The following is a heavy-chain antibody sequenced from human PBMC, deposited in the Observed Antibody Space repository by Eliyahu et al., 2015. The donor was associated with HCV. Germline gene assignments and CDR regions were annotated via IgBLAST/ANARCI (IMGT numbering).Heavy chain of an antibody. CDR2: IYYSGST. CDR3: ARHHDFWSGYGMDV. CDR1: GGXIXSSSYX. D-gene: IGHD3-3*01. Sequence: QLQLQESGPGLVKPSETLSLXCTXSGGXIXSSSYXWGWIRQPPGKGLEWIGSIYYSGSTYYNPSLKSRVTISVDTSKNQFSLKLSSVTAADTAVYYCARHHDFWSGYGMDVWGQGTTVTVSS. J-gene: IGHJ6*02. V-gene: IGHV4-39*01.